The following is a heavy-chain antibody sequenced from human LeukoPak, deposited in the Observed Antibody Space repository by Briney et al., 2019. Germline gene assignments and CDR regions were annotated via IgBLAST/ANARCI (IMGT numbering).Heavy chain of an antibody. D-gene: IGHD5-18*01. V-gene: IGHV4-59*01. Sequence: PETLSLTCTVSGGSISSYYWSWIRQPPGKGLEWIGYIYYSGSTNYNPSLKSRVTISVDTSKNQFSLKLSSVTAADTAVYYCARIKGIQLLLDDRGPNWYFDLWGRGTLVTVSS. CDR3: ARIKGIQLLLDDRGPNWYFDL. J-gene: IGHJ2*01. CDR1: GGSISSYY. CDR2: IYYSGST.